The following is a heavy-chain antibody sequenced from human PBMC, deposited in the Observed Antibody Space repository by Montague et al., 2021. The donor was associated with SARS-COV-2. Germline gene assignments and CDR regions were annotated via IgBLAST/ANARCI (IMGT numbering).Heavy chain of an antibody. J-gene: IGHJ4*02. CDR2: ISSSSSYI. V-gene: IGHV3-21*01. CDR1: GFTFSSYS. Sequence: SLRLSCAASGFTFSSYSMNWVRQAPGKGLEWVSSISSSSSYIYYADSVKGRFTISRDNAKNSLYLQMNSLRAEDTAVYYCARELVATRTLYFGYWGQGTLVTVSS. D-gene: IGHD4-23*01. CDR3: ARELVATRTLYFGY.